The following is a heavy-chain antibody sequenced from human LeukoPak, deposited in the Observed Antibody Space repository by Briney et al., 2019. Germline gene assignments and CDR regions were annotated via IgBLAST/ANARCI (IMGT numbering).Heavy chain of an antibody. J-gene: IGHJ6*04. D-gene: IGHD2-2*01. Sequence: GGSLRLSCAASGFTFSNAWMSWVRQAPGKGLEWVGRIKSKTDGGTTDYAAPVKGRFTISRDDSKNTLYLQMNSLKTEDTVVFYFTTDRLIVVVPAALYGMDVWGKETTVTVSS. CDR1: GFTFSNAW. CDR3: TTDRLIVVVPAALYGMDV. CDR2: IKSKTDGGTT. V-gene: IGHV3-15*01.